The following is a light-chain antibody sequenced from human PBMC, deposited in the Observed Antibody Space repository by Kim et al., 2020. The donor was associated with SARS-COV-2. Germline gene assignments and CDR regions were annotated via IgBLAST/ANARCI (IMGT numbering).Light chain of an antibody. Sequence: SASVEGRATTTRRARQSINKWLAWYQQKPGKAPNLLIYDASSLESGVPSSFSGSGSGTEFTLTSSRLQPDDFATYYCQQYHDSWTFGQGTKVDIK. CDR2: DAS. V-gene: IGKV1-5*01. CDR1: QSINKW. J-gene: IGKJ1*01. CDR3: QQYHDSWT.